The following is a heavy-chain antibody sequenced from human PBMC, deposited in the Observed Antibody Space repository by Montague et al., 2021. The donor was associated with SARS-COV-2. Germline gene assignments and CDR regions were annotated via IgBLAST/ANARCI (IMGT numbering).Heavy chain of an antibody. V-gene: IGHV4-39*01. CDR1: GGSISSSSYY. J-gene: IGHJ6*02. Sequence: SETLSLTCAVSGGSISSSSYYWGWIRQPPGKGLKWIGSIHYSGSTYYNPSLKSRVSISVDTSKNQFSLKLSSVTAADTAVYYCARLWDTVCYYYGMDVWGQGTTVTVSS. CDR3: ARLWDTVCYYYGMDV. CDR2: IHYSGST. D-gene: IGHD1-26*01.